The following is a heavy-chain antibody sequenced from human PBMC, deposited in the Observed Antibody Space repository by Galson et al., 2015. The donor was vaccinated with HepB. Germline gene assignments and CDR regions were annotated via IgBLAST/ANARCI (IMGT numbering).Heavy chain of an antibody. Sequence: SVKVSCKASGYTFTDYYMHWVRQAPGQGLEWMGWINPNSGATNYAQKFQGWVTMTRDSSINTAYMELSRLTSDDTAVYYCATEGYEYGDSTHDSADFEIWGQRTMVTVSS. D-gene: IGHD4-17*01. J-gene: IGHJ3*02. CDR1: GYTFTDYY. CDR2: INPNSGAT. V-gene: IGHV1-2*04. CDR3: ATEGYEYGDSTHDSADFEI.